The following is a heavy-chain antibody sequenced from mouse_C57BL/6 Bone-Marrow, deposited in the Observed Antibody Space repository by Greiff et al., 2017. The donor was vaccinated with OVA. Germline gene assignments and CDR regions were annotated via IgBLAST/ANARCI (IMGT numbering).Heavy chain of an antibody. J-gene: IGHJ4*01. D-gene: IGHD1-1*01. CDR2: IYPRSGNT. CDR1: GYTFTSYG. V-gene: IGHV1-81*01. CDR3: ARSRFITTVYYAMDY. Sequence: VMLVESGAELARPGASVKLSCKASGYTFTSYGISWVKQRTGQGLEWIGEIYPRSGNTYYNEKFKGKATLTADKSSSTAYMELRSLTSEDSAVYFCARSRFITTVYYAMDYWGQGTSVTVSS.